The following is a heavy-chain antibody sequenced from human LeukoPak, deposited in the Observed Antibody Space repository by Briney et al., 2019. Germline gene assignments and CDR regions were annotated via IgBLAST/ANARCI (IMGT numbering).Heavy chain of an antibody. Sequence: PSETLSLTCTVSSGSISDYYWSWIRQPPGKGLEWIGYIYYSGSTNYNPSLKSRVTILADMSKNQFSLKMSSVTAADTAVYYCARELKVGNTGYYFDYWGQGTLVTVSS. J-gene: IGHJ4*02. V-gene: IGHV4-59*01. CDR3: ARELKVGNTGYYFDY. D-gene: IGHD2/OR15-2a*01. CDR2: IYYSGST. CDR1: SGSISDYY.